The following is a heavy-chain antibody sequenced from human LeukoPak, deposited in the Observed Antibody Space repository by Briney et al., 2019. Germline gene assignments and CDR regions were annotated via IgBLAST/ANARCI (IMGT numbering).Heavy chain of an antibody. Sequence: GESLKISCQGSGYDFTTYWIGWVRQMPGKGLEWMGIIYPGDSDTRYSPSFQGQVTISADKSINTAYLQWSSLKASDTATYYCARHASEYSSSSWLDPWGQGTLVTVSS. CDR3: ARHASEYSSSSWLDP. J-gene: IGHJ5*02. D-gene: IGHD6-6*01. CDR2: IYPGDSDT. V-gene: IGHV5-51*01. CDR1: GYDFTTYW.